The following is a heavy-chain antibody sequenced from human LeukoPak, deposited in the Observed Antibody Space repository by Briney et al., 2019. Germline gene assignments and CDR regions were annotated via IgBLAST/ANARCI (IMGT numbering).Heavy chain of an antibody. D-gene: IGHD1-26*01. J-gene: IGHJ3*02. CDR2: ISAYNGNT. Sequence: ASVKVSCKASGYTFTSYGISWVRQAPGQGLEWMGWISAYNGNTNYAQKLQGRVTMTTDTSTSTAYMELRSLRSDDTAVYYCARDPVIWSYAPFYAFDTWGQGTMVTVS. V-gene: IGHV1-18*01. CDR3: ARDPVIWSYAPFYAFDT. CDR1: GYTFTSYG.